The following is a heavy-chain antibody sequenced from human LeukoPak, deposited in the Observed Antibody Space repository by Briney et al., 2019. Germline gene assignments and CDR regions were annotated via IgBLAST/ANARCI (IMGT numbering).Heavy chain of an antibody. J-gene: IGHJ6*04. CDR3: ARDISARRLGV. CDR1: GFTFKNHG. CDR2: IWYDGSNQ. V-gene: IGHV3-33*01. D-gene: IGHD3-16*01. Sequence: GGSLRLSCAASGFTFKNHGMHWVRQAPGKGLEWVAVIWYDGSNQYYADSVKGRYTISRDNSKNTLYLQMNSLRAEDTAVYYCARDISARRLGVWGKGTTVTVSS.